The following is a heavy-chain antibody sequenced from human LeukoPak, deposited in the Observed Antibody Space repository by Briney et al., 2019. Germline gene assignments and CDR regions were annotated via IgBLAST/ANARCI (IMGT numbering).Heavy chain of an antibody. CDR2: INPNSGGT. CDR1: GYTFTGYY. CDR3: ARDIARGELLFDY. J-gene: IGHJ4*02. Sequence: ASVKVFCKASGYTFTGYYMHWVRQAPGQGLEWMGWINPNSGGTNYAQKFQGRVTMTRDTSISTAYMELSRLRSDDTAVYYCARDIARGELLFDYWGQRTLVTVSS. V-gene: IGHV1-2*02. D-gene: IGHD1-26*01.